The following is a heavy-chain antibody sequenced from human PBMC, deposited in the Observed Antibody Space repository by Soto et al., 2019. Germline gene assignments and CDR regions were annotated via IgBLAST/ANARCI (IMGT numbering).Heavy chain of an antibody. D-gene: IGHD1-26*01. CDR3: ARDMHAGFTHYFDP. CDR1: GYSISSGYY. CDR2: IYHGGST. Sequence: PSETLSLTCAVSGYSISSGYYWGWLRQPPGKGLEWIGSIYHGGSTYYNPSLNSRVTLSIDMTNNNVSLILNSVTAADTAVYYCARDMHAGFTHYFDPWGQGTLVTVSS. J-gene: IGHJ5*02. V-gene: IGHV4-38-2*02.